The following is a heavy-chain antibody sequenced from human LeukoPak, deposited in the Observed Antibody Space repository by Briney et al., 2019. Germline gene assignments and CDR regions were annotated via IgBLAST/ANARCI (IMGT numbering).Heavy chain of an antibody. CDR3: ARVLDLSKRGLDAFDI. D-gene: IGHD3-16*01. CDR1: GGSISSSSYY. V-gene: IGHV4-61*05. J-gene: IGHJ3*02. Sequence: PSETLSLTCTVSGGSISSSSYYWGWIRQPPGKGLEWIGYVYYSGSTNYNPSLKSRVTISVDTSKKQFSLKLSSATAADTAVYYCARVLDLSKRGLDAFDIWGQGTMVTVSS. CDR2: VYYSGST.